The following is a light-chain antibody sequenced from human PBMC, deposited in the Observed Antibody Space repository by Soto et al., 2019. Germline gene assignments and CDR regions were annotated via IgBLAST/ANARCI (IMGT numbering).Light chain of an antibody. Sequence: QAVVTQEPSLTVSPGGTVTLTCASSTGPVTSGFYPHWVQQKPGQAPRTLMYSTTNKHSRTPARFSGSLLGGKAALTLSGVQPEDEADYYCLLYYGGSYVFGAGTKLTVL. V-gene: IGLV7-43*01. CDR2: STT. CDR1: TGPVTSGFY. J-gene: IGLJ1*01. CDR3: LLYYGGSYV.